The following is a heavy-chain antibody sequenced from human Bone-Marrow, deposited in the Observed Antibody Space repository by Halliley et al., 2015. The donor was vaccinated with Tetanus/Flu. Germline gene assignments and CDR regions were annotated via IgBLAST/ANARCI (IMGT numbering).Heavy chain of an antibody. V-gene: IGHV3-30*18. Sequence: SLRLSCAGGGFRFSSYGMHWVRQAPGKGLEWVAVISSDGSIKYYADSVKGRFTISRDNPQFTLHLQMNSLRAEDTAVYYCAKDYYYESSAYYYGGWGQGTQVTVSS. J-gene: IGHJ4*02. CDR1: GFRFSSYG. CDR3: AKDYYYESSAYYYGG. D-gene: IGHD3-22*01. CDR2: ISSDGSIK.